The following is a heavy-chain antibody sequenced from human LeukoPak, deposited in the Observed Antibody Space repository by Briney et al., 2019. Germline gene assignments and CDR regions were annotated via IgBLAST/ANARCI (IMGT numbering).Heavy chain of an antibody. D-gene: IGHD3-10*01. V-gene: IGHV4-34*01. J-gene: IGHJ5*02. CDR3: ASRAGLNWFDP. CDR1: GGSFSGYY. Sequence: DPSETLSLTCAAYGGSFSGYYWSWIRQPPGKGLEWIGEINHSGSTNYNPSLKSRVTISVDTSKNQFSLKLSSVTAADTAVYYCASRAGLNWFDPWGQGTLVTVSS. CDR2: INHSGST.